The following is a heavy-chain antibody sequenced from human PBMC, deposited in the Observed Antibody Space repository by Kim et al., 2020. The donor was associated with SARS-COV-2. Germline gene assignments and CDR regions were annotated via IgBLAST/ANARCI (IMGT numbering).Heavy chain of an antibody. CDR3: ARCEMATIWCFDY. D-gene: IGHD5-12*01. V-gene: IGHV4-31*03. Sequence: SETLSLTCTVSGGSISSGGYYWSWIRQHPGKGLEWIGYIYYSGSTYYNPSLKSRVTISVDTSKNQFSLKLSSVTAADTAVYYCARCEMATIWCFDYWGQGTLVTVSS. CDR2: IYYSGST. J-gene: IGHJ4*02. CDR1: GGSISSGGYY.